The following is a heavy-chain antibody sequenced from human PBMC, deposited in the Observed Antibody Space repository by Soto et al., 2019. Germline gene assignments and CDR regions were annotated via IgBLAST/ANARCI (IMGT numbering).Heavy chain of an antibody. Sequence: EVQLVESGGGLVKPGGSLRLSCAASGFTFSSYNMNWVRQAPGKGLEWVSSISSSSTYIYYADSVKGRFTISRDNAKNSLYLQMNSLRAEDTAVYYCARENTYAILTASYGNWFDPWGQGTLVTVSS. J-gene: IGHJ5*02. D-gene: IGHD3-9*01. CDR1: GFTFSSYN. CDR2: ISSSSTYI. CDR3: ARENTYAILTASYGNWFDP. V-gene: IGHV3-21*01.